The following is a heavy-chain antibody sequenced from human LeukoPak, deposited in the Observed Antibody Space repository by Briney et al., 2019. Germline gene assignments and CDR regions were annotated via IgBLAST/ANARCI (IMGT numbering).Heavy chain of an antibody. CDR2: INHSGST. CDR1: GGSFSGYY. Sequence: SETLSLTCAVYGGSFSGYYWSWIRQPRGKGLEWMGEINHSGSTNYNPSLKSRVTISVDTSKNQFSLKLSSVTAADTAVYYCASDGIAAAGTVGPRPDYYYYGMDVWGQGTTVTVSS. CDR3: ASDGIAAAGTVGPRPDYYYYGMDV. D-gene: IGHD6-13*01. V-gene: IGHV4-34*01. J-gene: IGHJ6*02.